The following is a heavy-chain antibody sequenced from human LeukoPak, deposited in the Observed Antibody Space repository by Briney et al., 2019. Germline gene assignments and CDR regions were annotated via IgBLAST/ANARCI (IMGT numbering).Heavy chain of an antibody. CDR3: AKATGAVYSSSWCDY. J-gene: IGHJ4*02. D-gene: IGHD6-13*01. Sequence: PGGSLRLSCAASGFTFSSYAMSWVRQAPGKGLEWVSAISGSGGSTYYADSVKGRFTISRDNSKNSLYLQMNSLRAEDTALYYCAKATGAVYSSSWCDYWGQGTLVTVSS. V-gene: IGHV3-23*01. CDR2: ISGSGGST. CDR1: GFTFSSYA.